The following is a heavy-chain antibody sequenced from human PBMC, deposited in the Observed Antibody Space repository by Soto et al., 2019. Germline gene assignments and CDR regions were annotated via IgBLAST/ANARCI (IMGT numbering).Heavy chain of an antibody. J-gene: IGHJ4*02. Sequence: GSLRLSCAAAGFTFSTYAMHWVRQAPGKGLEWVALISYDGDYKDYADSVKGRFTISRDNSKNTLYLQMNSLRPKETAVYYCARENVVAAGSSFDHWGQGTLVTVSS. CDR3: ARENVVAAGSSFDH. CDR2: ISYDGDYK. V-gene: IGHV3-30-3*01. D-gene: IGHD6-13*01. CDR1: GFTFSTYA.